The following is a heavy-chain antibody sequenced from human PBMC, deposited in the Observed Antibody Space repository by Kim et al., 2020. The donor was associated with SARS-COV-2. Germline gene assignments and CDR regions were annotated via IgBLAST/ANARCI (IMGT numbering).Heavy chain of an antibody. CDR1: GFTFSSYA. V-gene: IGHV3-30*04. D-gene: IGHD3-22*01. CDR2: ISYDGSKK. Sequence: GGSLRLSCAASGFTFSSYAMYWVRQAPGKGLEWVAVISYDGSKKYYADSVKGRFTISRDNSKNTLDQQMNSLRAEDTAVYYCARDRDSSGYLDYWGQGTL. J-gene: IGHJ4*02. CDR3: ARDRDSSGYLDY.